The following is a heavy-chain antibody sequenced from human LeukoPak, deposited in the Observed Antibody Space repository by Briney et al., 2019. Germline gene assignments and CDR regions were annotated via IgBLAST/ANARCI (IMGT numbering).Heavy chain of an antibody. CDR2: IYYSGST. Sequence: SETLSLTCTVSGGSISSYYWSWIRQPPGKGLEWIGYIYYSGSTNYNPSLKSRVTISVDTSKNQFSLKLNSVTAADTAVYYCAVTNGVCYPLGQGTLVTVSS. D-gene: IGHD2-8*01. V-gene: IGHV4-59*08. CDR1: GGSISSYY. J-gene: IGHJ5*02. CDR3: AVTNGVCYP.